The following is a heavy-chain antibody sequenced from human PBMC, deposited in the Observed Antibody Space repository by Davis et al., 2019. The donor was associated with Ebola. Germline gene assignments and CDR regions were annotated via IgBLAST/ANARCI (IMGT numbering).Heavy chain of an antibody. CDR2: IRSKANSYAT. V-gene: IGHV3-73*01. CDR1: GFTFSGSA. D-gene: IGHD4-17*01. J-gene: IGHJ3*02. Sequence: GESLKISCAASGFTFSGSAMHWVRQASGKGLEWVGRIRSKANSYATAYAASVKGRFTISRDDSKNTAYLQMNSLKTEDTAVYYCTRSPPEYGDRPFDAFDIWGQGTMVTVSS. CDR3: TRSPPEYGDRPFDAFDI.